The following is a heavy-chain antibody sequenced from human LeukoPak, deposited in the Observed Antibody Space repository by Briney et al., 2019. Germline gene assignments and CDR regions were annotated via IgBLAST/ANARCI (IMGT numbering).Heavy chain of an antibody. J-gene: IGHJ4*02. CDR1: GGIFSRYA. V-gene: IGHV1-69*05. Sequence: SVKVSCKASGGIFSRYAISWVRQAPGQGLEWMGGLVPMFRTPNYAQKFQGRVTITTDESTDESTGTAYMELSGLKSEDTAVYYCARGGETAAGISSFFDYWGQGTLVTVSS. CDR3: ARGGETAAGISSFFDY. D-gene: IGHD6-13*01. CDR2: LVPMFRTP.